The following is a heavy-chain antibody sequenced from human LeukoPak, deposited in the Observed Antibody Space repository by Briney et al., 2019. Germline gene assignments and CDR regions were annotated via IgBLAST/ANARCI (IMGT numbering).Heavy chain of an antibody. CDR3: ARGEGIAVYYFDY. J-gene: IGHJ4*02. Sequence: LETLSLTCAVYGGSFSGYYWSWIRQPPGKGLEWIGEINHSGSTNYNPSLKSRVTISVDTSKNQFSLKLSSVTAADTAVYYCARGEGIAVYYFDYWGQGTLVTVSS. D-gene: IGHD6-19*01. CDR1: GGSFSGYY. V-gene: IGHV4-34*01. CDR2: INHSGST.